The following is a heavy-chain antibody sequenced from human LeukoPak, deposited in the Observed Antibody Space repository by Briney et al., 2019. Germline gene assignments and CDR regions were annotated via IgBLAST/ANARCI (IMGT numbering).Heavy chain of an antibody. CDR3: AKVRWDNSGWYYLDY. Sequence: GGSLRLSCAASGFTFNDYGMHWVRQAPGKGLEWVAVISYDGSNKYYTDSVKGRFTISRDNSKSTLYLQMNSLRAEDTAVYYCAKVRWDNSGWYYLDYWGQGTLVTVSS. J-gene: IGHJ4*02. CDR1: GFTFNDYG. D-gene: IGHD6-19*01. CDR2: ISYDGSNK. V-gene: IGHV3-30*18.